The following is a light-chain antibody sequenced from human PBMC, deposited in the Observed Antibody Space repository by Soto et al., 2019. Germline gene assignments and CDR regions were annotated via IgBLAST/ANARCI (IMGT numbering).Light chain of an antibody. J-gene: IGKJ2*01. V-gene: IGKV1D-12*01. CDR3: QQDNSFPYT. CDR2: AAS. Sequence: DIQMTQSPSSVSASVGDRVTITCRASQDISSWLAWYQQKPGQAPKLLIYAASSLQSGVPPRFSGSGSGTDFTLTISSLQPEDFATYYCQQDNSFPYTFGQGTKLEIK. CDR1: QDISSW.